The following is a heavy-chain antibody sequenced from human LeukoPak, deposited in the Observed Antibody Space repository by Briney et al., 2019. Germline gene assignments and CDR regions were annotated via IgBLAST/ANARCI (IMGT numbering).Heavy chain of an antibody. J-gene: IGHJ3*02. V-gene: IGHV4-59*01. CDR3: AREDILTGYPPHAFDI. D-gene: IGHD3-9*01. CDR1: GGSISSYY. CDR2: IYYSGST. Sequence: SETLSLTCTVSGGSISSYYWSWIRQPPGKGLEWIGYIYYSGSTNYNPSLKSRVTISVDTSKNQFSLKLSSVTAADTAVYYCAREDILTGYPPHAFDIWGQGTMVTVSS.